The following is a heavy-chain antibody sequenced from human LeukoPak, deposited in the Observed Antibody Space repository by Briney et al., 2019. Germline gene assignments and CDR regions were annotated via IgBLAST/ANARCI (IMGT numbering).Heavy chain of an antibody. CDR1: GFTFSSYW. V-gene: IGHV3-7*01. J-gene: IGHJ6*02. CDR3: ARYRIYDFWSGYTIYYYYGMDV. D-gene: IGHD3-3*01. CDR2: IKQDGSEK. Sequence: GGSLRLSCAASGFTFSSYWMSWVRQAPVKGLEWVANIKQDGSEKYYVDSVKGRFTISRDNAKNSLYLQMNSLRAEDTAVYYCARYRIYDFWSGYTIYYYYGMDVWGQGTTVTVSS.